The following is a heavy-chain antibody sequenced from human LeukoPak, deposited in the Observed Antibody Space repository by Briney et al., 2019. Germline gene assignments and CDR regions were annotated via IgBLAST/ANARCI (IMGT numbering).Heavy chain of an antibody. CDR1: GGSISSSSYY. D-gene: IGHD1-26*01. CDR2: IYYSGST. J-gene: IGHJ3*02. Sequence: SETLSLTCTVSGGSISSSSYYWGWIRQPPGKGLERIGSIYYSGSTYYNPSLKSRVTISVDTSKNQFSLKLSSVTAADTAVYYCASRSGSYYAFDIWGQGTMVTVSS. CDR3: ASRSGSYYAFDI. V-gene: IGHV4-39*01.